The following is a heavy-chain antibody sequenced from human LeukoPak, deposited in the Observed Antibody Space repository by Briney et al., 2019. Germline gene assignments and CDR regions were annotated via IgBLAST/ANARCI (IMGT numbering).Heavy chain of an antibody. Sequence: ASVTVSCKAYGYTFTSYYMHWVRQAPGQGLEWMGIINPSDGSISYAQKFQGRVTMTRDTSTSTVYMELSSLRSEDTAVYCCATERPRGSGSYYFDYWGQGTLVTVSS. V-gene: IGHV1-46*01. CDR1: GYTFTSYY. CDR2: INPSDGSI. CDR3: ATERPRGSGSYYFDY. D-gene: IGHD1-26*01. J-gene: IGHJ4*02.